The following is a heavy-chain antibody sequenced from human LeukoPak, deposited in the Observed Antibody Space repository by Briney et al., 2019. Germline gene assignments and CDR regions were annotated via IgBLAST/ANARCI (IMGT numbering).Heavy chain of an antibody. V-gene: IGHV1-18*01. CDR2: ISAYNGNT. D-gene: IGHD2-2*01. CDR1: GYTVTSYG. J-gene: IGHJ5*02. CDR3: ARGALGYCSSTSRLNDP. Sequence: AAVKVSCKASGYTVTSYGISWVRQAPGQGLEWVGWISAYNGNTNYAQKLQGRVTMTTDTSTSTAYMELRSLTSDAAAVYYCARGALGYCSSTSRLNDPWGQGTLVTVSS.